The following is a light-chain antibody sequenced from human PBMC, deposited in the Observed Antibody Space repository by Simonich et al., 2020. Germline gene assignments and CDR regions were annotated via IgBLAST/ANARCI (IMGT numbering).Light chain of an antibody. V-gene: IGKV3-11*01. J-gene: IGKJ3*01. Sequence: EIVMTQSPATLSVSPGERATLSCRASQSVSRNLAWYQQKPGQAPRLLIYDASNRATGIPARFSGSGSGTDFTLTISSLEPEDFAVYYCQQRSNWPPIFTFGPGTKVDIK. CDR2: DAS. CDR3: QQRSNWPPIFT. CDR1: QSVSRN.